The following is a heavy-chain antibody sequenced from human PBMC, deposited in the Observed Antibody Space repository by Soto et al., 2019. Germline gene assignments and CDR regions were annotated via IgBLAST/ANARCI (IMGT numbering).Heavy chain of an antibody. CDR2: IKQGGNEK. CDR3: ALTEGSGTNYPTTFDS. V-gene: IGHV3-7*01. J-gene: IGHJ4*02. D-gene: IGHD3-10*01. CDR1: GFIFSNYW. Sequence: GGSLRLSCSASGFIFSNYWMSWARQAPGKGLEWVANIKQGGNEKYYVDSVKGRLTISRDNPKNLLYLQMSSLRADDTAVYYCALTEGSGTNYPTTFDSWGQGTLVTVSS.